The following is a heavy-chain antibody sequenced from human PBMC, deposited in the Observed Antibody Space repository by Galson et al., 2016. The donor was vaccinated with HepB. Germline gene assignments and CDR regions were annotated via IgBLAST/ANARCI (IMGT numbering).Heavy chain of an antibody. V-gene: IGHV3-21*01. CDR3: ARGGGRGGGYYYGMDV. CDR1: GFTFSNYG. Sequence: SLRLSCAASGFTFSNYGMNWVRQAPGKGLEWVSSISPTSSYIYYADSVKGRFTISRDNAKNSLYLEMNSLRARDTAVYYCARGGGRGGGYYYGMDVWGQGTTVTVSS. CDR2: ISPTSSYI. D-gene: IGHD3-10*01. J-gene: IGHJ6*02.